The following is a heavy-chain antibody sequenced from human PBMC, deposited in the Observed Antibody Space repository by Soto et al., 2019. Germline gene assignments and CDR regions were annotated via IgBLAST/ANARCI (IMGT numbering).Heavy chain of an antibody. CDR3: ARDFESYFDY. V-gene: IGHV3-21*01. J-gene: IGHJ4*02. CDR2: ISYNGSDI. CDR1: GFTFSSYS. Sequence: GGSLRLSCAASGFTFSSYSMNWVRQAPGKGLEWVSVISYNGSDIYYADSVKGRFTISRDNSKNTLYLQMNSLRAEDTAVYYCARDFESYFDYWGQGTLVTVSS.